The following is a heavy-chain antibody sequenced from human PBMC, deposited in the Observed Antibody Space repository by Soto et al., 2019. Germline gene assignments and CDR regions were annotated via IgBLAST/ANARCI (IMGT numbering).Heavy chain of an antibody. CDR3: ATAEVDY. CDR2: MNSDGRTT. Sequence: EESLRLSCAASGFNFGNNWMHWVRQAPGKGLEWVSRMNSDGRTTNYADSVKGRFTVSRDNAKNTLYLQMNSLRAEDTAVYYCATAEVDYWGPGTLVTVSS. J-gene: IGHJ4*02. V-gene: IGHV3-74*01. CDR1: GFNFGNNW.